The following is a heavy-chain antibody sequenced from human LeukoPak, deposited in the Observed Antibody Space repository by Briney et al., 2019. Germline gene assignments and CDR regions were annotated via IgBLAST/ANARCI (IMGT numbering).Heavy chain of an antibody. Sequence: GRSLRLSCAASGFTFSSYAIHWVRQAPGKGLEWVAVISFDGSNTYYADSLKGRFTFSRDNSKNTLYLQMHSLRAEDTAVYYCAREEYSAYRHYFDFWGQGTLVTVSS. CDR1: GFTFSSYA. CDR3: AREEYSAYRHYFDF. J-gene: IGHJ4*02. CDR2: ISFDGSNT. D-gene: IGHD5-12*01. V-gene: IGHV3-30-3*01.